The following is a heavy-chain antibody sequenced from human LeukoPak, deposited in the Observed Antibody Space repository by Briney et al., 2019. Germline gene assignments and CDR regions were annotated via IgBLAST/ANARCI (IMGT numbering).Heavy chain of an antibody. D-gene: IGHD3-3*01. Sequence: GGSLRLSCAASGFTFSNYAISWVRQAPGKGLEWVSSISGSGGSTYYTDSVKGRFTISRDNSKNTLYLQMNSLRAEDTAVYYCAKLRYDFWSGYWAPFFDYWGQGTLVAVSS. V-gene: IGHV3-23*01. CDR1: GFTFSNYA. J-gene: IGHJ4*02. CDR3: AKLRYDFWSGYWAPFFDY. CDR2: ISGSGGST.